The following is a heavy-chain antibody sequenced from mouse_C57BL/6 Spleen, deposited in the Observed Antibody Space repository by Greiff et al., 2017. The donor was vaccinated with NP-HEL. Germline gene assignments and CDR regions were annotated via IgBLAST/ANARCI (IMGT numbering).Heavy chain of an antibody. J-gene: IGHJ3*01. CDR3: ASGGQGAWFAY. CDR2: IYPGGGYT. Sequence: VQLQQSGAELVRPGTSVKMSCKASGYTFTNYWIGWAKQRPGHGLEWIGDIYPGGGYTNYNEKFKGKATLTADKSSSTAYMQFSSLTSEDSAIYYCASGGQGAWFAYWGQGTLVTVSA. V-gene: IGHV1-63*01. D-gene: IGHD3-3*01. CDR1: GYTFTNYW.